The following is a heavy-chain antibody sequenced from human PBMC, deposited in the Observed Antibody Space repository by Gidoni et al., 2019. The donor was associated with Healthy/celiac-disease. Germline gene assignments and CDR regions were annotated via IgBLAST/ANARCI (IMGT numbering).Heavy chain of an antibody. J-gene: IGHJ5*02. V-gene: IGHV1-69*01. Sequence: QVQLVQSGAEVKKPGCSVKVSCQAYGGTFSSYASSWVRQAPGQGLEWMGGSIPIFGTANYAQKFQGRVTLTADESTSTAYMELSSLRSEDTAVYYCARGGPLGYGSGSDQTFDPWGQGTLVTVSS. CDR1: GGTFSSYA. D-gene: IGHD3-10*01. CDR2: SIPIFGTA. CDR3: ARGGPLGYGSGSDQTFDP.